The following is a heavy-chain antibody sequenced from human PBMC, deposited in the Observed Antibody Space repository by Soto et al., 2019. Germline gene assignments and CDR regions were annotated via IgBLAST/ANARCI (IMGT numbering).Heavy chain of an antibody. CDR2: ISGHEGKT. CDR3: AREIKFVRCSRWSHFDV. V-gene: IGHV1-18*01. Sequence: GASVKVSCKASGYRFTNHGIIWVRQAPGQGLEWMGWISGHEGKTKYARKFQGRVTMTTDTSASIAYLEMNSLRYDDTAVYFCAREIKFVRCSRWSHFDVWGQGALVTVSS. J-gene: IGHJ4*02. CDR1: GYRFTNHG. D-gene: IGHD6-19*01.